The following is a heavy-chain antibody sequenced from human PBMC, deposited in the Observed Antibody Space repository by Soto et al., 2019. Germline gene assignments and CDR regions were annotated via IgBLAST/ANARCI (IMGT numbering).Heavy chain of an antibody. CDR2: INPNSGGT. Sequence: QVQLVQSGAEVKKPGASVKVSFKASGYTFTGYYMHWVRQAPGQGLEWMGWINPNSGGTNYAQKFQGWVTMSRDPYISTAYMELSRLRSDDTAVYSCATAPSGVGWFDPWGKGPLVTVSS. CDR1: GYTFTGYY. D-gene: IGHD3-10*01. V-gene: IGHV1-2*04. CDR3: ATAPSGVGWFDP. J-gene: IGHJ5*02.